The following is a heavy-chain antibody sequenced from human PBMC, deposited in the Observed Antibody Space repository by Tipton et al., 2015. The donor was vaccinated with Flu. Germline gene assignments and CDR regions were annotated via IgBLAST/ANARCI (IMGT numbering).Heavy chain of an antibody. CDR2: IHYSGST. Sequence: TLSLTCTVSGGSLSSYYWSWIRQPPGKGLEWVGYIHYSGSTKYNPSLKSRVTISVDTSKNQFSLKLSSVTAADTAVYYCARWGELENWGQGTLVTVS. V-gene: IGHV4-59*01. CDR1: GGSLSSYY. D-gene: IGHD1-1*01. J-gene: IGHJ1*01. CDR3: ARWGELEN.